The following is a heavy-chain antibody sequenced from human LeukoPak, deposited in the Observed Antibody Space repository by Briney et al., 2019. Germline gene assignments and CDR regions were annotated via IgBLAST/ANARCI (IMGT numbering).Heavy chain of an antibody. V-gene: IGHV3-30*18. J-gene: IGHJ6*02. D-gene: IGHD6-13*01. Sequence: GSSLRLSCAASGFXFSSYGIHWVRQAPGKGLEWVAVISYDGSNKYYADSVKGRFTIPRDNSKNTLYLQMNSLRAEDTAVYYCAKGGIAAAGTAREDYYYYGMDVWGQGTTVTVSS. CDR2: ISYDGSNK. CDR3: AKGGIAAAGTAREDYYYYGMDV. CDR1: GFXFSSYG.